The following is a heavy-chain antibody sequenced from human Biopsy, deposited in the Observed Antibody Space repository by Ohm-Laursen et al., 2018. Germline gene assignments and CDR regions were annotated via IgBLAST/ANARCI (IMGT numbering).Heavy chain of an antibody. D-gene: IGHD2-2*01. Sequence: ASVKVSCKASGYTFTSHDINWVRQAPGQGLEWLGWISTYNDNTNYAQNLQGRVTMTTDTSTSTAYMELRSLRSDDTAVYYCARGGTLVVVPTAVLHSFDIWGQGTMVTVSS. CDR1: GYTFTSHD. CDR2: ISTYNDNT. J-gene: IGHJ3*02. CDR3: ARGGTLVVVPTAVLHSFDI. V-gene: IGHV1-18*01.